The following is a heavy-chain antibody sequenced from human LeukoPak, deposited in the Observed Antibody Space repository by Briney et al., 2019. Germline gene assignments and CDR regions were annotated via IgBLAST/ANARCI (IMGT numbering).Heavy chain of an antibody. J-gene: IGHJ3*02. V-gene: IGHV3-48*04. Sequence: GGSLRLSCAASGFTFSSYSMNWVRQAPGKGLEWVSYISSSSSTIYYADSVKGRFTISRDNAKNSLYLQMNSLRAEDTAVYYCARDIMHCSSTSCYEDAFGIWGQGTMVTVSS. CDR1: GFTFSSYS. CDR3: ARDIMHCSSTSCYEDAFGI. D-gene: IGHD2-2*01. CDR2: ISSSSSTI.